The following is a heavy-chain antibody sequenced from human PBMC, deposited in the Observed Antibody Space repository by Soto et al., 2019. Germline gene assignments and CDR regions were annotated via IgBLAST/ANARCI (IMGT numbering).Heavy chain of an antibody. J-gene: IGHJ5*02. Sequence: SVKVSFKASGGTFSSYAISWVRQAPGQGLEWMGGIIPIFGTANYAQKFQGRVTITAGKSTSTAYMELSSLRSEDTAVYYCARDAPGIAVAGAFNWFDPWGQGTLVTVSS. CDR3: ARDAPGIAVAGAFNWFDP. D-gene: IGHD6-19*01. CDR2: IIPIFGTA. CDR1: GGTFSSYA. V-gene: IGHV1-69*06.